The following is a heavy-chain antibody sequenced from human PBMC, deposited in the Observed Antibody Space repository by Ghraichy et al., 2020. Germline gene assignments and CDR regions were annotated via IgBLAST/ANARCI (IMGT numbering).Heavy chain of an antibody. D-gene: IGHD1-1*01. Sequence: GESLNISCAASGFTFSSYGMHWVRQAPGKGLEWVAVIWYDGSNKYYADSVKGLFTISRDNSKNTLYLQMNSLRAEDTAVYYCARGYPYGMDVWGQGTTVTVSS. V-gene: IGHV3-33*01. CDR2: IWYDGSNK. J-gene: IGHJ6*02. CDR1: GFTFSSYG. CDR3: ARGYPYGMDV.